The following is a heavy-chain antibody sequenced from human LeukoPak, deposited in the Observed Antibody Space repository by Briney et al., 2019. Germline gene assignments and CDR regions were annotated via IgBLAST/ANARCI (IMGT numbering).Heavy chain of an antibody. V-gene: IGHV3-30*03. D-gene: IGHD3-10*01. Sequence: GGSLRLSCAASGFTFTSYGMHWVRQAPGKGLEWVALITYDGYYKYYSDSVRGRFTISSDTSKNTMYLQMNSLRAEDTAVYYCARDLSPVVRASPMGYWGQGTLVTVSS. CDR2: ITYDGYYK. CDR3: ARDLSPVVRASPMGY. J-gene: IGHJ4*02. CDR1: GFTFTSYG.